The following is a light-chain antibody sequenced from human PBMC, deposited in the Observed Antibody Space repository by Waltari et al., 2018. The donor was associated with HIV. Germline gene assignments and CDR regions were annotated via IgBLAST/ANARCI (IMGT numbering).Light chain of an antibody. CDR3: SSYGDSLRVL. CDR1: SSDIGAYDS. J-gene: IGLJ3*02. Sequence: QSALTQPPSASGSLGQSVTISCTGSSSDIGAYDSVSWFQQHPRSAPKHLLYEVTRRPSTVWCRFSGSGSGSTAFLTVAGLHPDDEATYFCSSYGDSLRVLFGGGTNVTVL. V-gene: IGLV2-8*01. CDR2: EVT.